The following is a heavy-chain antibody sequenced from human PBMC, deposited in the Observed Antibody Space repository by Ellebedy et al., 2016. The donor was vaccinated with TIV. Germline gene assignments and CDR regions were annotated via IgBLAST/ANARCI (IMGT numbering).Heavy chain of an antibody. V-gene: IGHV4-39*01. Sequence: SETLSLTCTVSGGSISSSSYYWGWIRQPPGKGLEWIGSIYYSGSTYYNPSLKSRVTISVDTSKNQFSLKLSSVTAADTAVYYCARTEQTGMDVWGQGTTVTVSS. CDR3: ARTEQTGMDV. J-gene: IGHJ6*02. CDR1: GGSISSSSYY. D-gene: IGHD1-26*01. CDR2: IYYSGST.